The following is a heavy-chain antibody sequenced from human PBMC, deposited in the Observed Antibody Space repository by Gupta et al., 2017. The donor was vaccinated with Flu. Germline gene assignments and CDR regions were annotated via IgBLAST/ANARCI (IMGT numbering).Heavy chain of an antibody. V-gene: IGHV3-73*01. CDR2: MRSKANSYAT. Sequence: EVQLVESGGDLVQPGGSMKLSCAASGFTFGGYTMHWVRQASGKGLEWVGRMRSKANSYATAYAASVKGRFTISRDDSKSTAYLQMNSLKSEDTAVYYCARGMDGGWFDPRGQGTPVTVSS. CDR1: GFTFGGYT. J-gene: IGHJ5*02. CDR3: ARGMDGGWFDP.